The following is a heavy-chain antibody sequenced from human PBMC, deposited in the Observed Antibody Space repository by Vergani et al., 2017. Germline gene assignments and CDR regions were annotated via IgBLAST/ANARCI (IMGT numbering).Heavy chain of an antibody. J-gene: IGHJ4*02. CDR2: TRPHEDGA. V-gene: IGHV3-30*02. D-gene: IGHD3-22*01. Sequence: QVQLVESGGGVVQPGGSMRLSCSASGLTLSSYGVHWVRQAPGRGLESVTFTRPHEDGAFYSASVRGRFTVSRDNFKNTMYLQMDRLTTDDTAVYFCARDGTDIFVSSSDYSHLLYYWGQGILVTVSS. CDR3: ARDGTDIFVSSSDYSHLLYY. CDR1: GLTLSSYG.